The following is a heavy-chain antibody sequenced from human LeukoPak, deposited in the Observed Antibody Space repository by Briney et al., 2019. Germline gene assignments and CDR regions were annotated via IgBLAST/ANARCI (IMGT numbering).Heavy chain of an antibody. CDR1: GFTFSSYW. CDR2: INTDGSST. Sequence: QPGGSLRLSCAASGFTFSSYWMRWVRQAPGKGLVWVSRINTDGSSTSYADSVKGRFTISRDNAKNTLYLQMNSLRAEDTAVYYCATNRDYYDSSGYSFWGQGTLVTVSS. D-gene: IGHD3-22*01. J-gene: IGHJ4*02. V-gene: IGHV3-74*01. CDR3: ATNRDYYDSSGYSF.